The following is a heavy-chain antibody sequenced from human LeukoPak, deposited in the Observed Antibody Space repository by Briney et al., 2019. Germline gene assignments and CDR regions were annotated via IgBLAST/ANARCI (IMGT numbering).Heavy chain of an antibody. CDR1: GYTFTSYY. CDR3: ARETDAAGGFEP. V-gene: IGHV1-46*03. J-gene: IGHJ5*02. CDR2: INPSGGST. D-gene: IGHD6-13*01. Sequence: GASVKVSCKASGYTFTSYYMFWVRQAPGQGLEWMGIINPSGGSTSYAQKFQGRVTMTRDTSISTAYMELSRLRSDDTAVYYCARETDAAGGFEPWGQGTLVTVSS.